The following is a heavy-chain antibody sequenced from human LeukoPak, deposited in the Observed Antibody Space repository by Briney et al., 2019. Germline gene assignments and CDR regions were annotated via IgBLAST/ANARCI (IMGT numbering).Heavy chain of an antibody. D-gene: IGHD3-10*01. CDR3: AGDFGSESGVGY. CDR1: GNSFTSYW. Sequence: RGESLKISFNASGNSFTSYWNGWVRPMPGKGLEWMGIIYPGDSGTTYSPFFQGQVTISANKSITTAYLQWRSLKGSHTAMYYCAGDFGSESGVGYWGQGTLVTVSS. CDR2: IYPGDSGT. J-gene: IGHJ4*02. V-gene: IGHV5-51*01.